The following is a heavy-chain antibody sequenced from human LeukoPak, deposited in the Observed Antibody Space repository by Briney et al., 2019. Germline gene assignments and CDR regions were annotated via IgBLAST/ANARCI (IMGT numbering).Heavy chain of an antibody. CDR1: GYTFTSSF. J-gene: IGHJ4*02. D-gene: IGHD3-3*01. CDR3: ARLGDDFWSGYYFDY. V-gene: IGHV1-2*02. Sequence: ASVKVSCKASGYTFTSSFIHWVRHAPGQGLEWMGWINPNNGDTKYPQKFEGRVTMTRDTSISTAYMELSSLRSDDAAVYYCARLGDDFWSGYYFDYWGQGTLVTVSS. CDR2: INPNNGDT.